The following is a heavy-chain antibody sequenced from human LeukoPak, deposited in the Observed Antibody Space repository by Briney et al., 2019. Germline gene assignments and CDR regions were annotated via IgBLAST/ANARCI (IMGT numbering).Heavy chain of an antibody. CDR3: ARDWMDSSSWFRWYFDL. CDR2: IYASGST. D-gene: IGHD6-13*01. Sequence: SETLSLTCTVSGSSFSSSYWSWIRQPAGKALEWIGRIYASGSTNYNPSFKSRITMSVDTSKNHFSLNLSSVTAADTAVYYCARDWMDSSSWFRWYFDLWGRGTLVIVSS. V-gene: IGHV4-4*07. J-gene: IGHJ2*01. CDR1: GSSFSSSY.